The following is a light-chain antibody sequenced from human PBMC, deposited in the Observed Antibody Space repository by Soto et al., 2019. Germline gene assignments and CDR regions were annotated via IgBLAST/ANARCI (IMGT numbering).Light chain of an antibody. J-gene: IGKJ2*01. CDR2: GAS. CDR3: QQYKEWPPEYT. V-gene: IGKV3-15*01. CDR1: QSVSSN. Sequence: EIVMTQSPATLTVSPGERAILSCRASQSVSSNLAWYQQKPGQAPRLLIYGASSRATAIPARFSGSGSATEFTLTITSLQSEDFAVYYCQQYKEWPPEYTFGQGTKLEIK.